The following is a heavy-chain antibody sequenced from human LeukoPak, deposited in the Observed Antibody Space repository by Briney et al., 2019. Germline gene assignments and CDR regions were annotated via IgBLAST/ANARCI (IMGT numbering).Heavy chain of an antibody. CDR2: IYHSGGT. D-gene: IGHD5-18*01. CDR3: VAVDTAMGFDY. CDR1: GGSISSSNW. J-gene: IGHJ4*02. V-gene: IGHV4-4*02. Sequence: SETLSLTCAVSGGSISSSNWWSWVRQPPGKGLEWIGEIYHSGGTNYNPSLKSRVTISVDKSKNQFSLKLSSVTAADTAVYYCVAVDTAMGFDYWGQGTLVTVSS.